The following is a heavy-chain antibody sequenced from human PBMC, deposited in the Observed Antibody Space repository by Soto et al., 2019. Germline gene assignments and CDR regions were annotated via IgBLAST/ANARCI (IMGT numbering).Heavy chain of an antibody. J-gene: IGHJ1*01. CDR3: VIYSLGLRQNNTFYP. CDR2: IFYLGSS. V-gene: IGHV4-39*01. CDR1: GDSIISSDFY. D-gene: IGHD4-17*01. Sequence: PSETLSLTCTVSGDSIISSDFYWGWVRQPPGKGLEWIGSIFYLGSSYYNPSLKSRVTMSVDTSKNQFSLRLRSVTAADTALYFCVIYSLGLRQNNTFYPWGQGFMVT.